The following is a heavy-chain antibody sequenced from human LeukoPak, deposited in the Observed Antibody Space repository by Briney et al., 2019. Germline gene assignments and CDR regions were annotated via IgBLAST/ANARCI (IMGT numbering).Heavy chain of an antibody. CDR1: GLTLSDHY. V-gene: IGHV3-15*01. Sequence: GGSVRLSCGASGLTLSDHYMDWVRQAPGKGLEWIGRIQSKTDGGTTDYAAPVKGRFTISRDDSNNTLYLQMNSLRTEDTAVFYCATYAWGNPASWGQGTLVTVSS. J-gene: IGHJ4*02. CDR2: IQSKTDGGTT. D-gene: IGHD3-16*01. CDR3: ATYAWGNPAS.